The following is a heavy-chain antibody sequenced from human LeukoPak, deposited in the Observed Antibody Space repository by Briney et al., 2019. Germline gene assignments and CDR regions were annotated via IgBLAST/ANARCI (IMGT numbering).Heavy chain of an antibody. D-gene: IGHD6-13*01. J-gene: IGHJ4*02. V-gene: IGHV1-18*01. CDR3: ARLIAVAGTIFLDY. CDR1: GFTFTSYG. Sequence: ASVKVSCKASGFTFTSYGISWVRQAPGQGLEWMGWISAYNGNTNYAQKLQGRVTMTTDTSANTAYMELSSLRSEDTAVYYCARLIAVAGTIFLDYWGQGTLVTVSS. CDR2: ISAYNGNT.